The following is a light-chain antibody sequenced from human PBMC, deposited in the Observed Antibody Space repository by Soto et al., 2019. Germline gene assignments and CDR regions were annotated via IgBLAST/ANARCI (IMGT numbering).Light chain of an antibody. V-gene: IGKV4-1*01. CDR3: QQYYSTFLT. CDR1: QSVLYSSNNKNY. Sequence: DIVMTQSPDSLAVSLDETATINCKSSQSVLYSSNNKNYLAWYQQKPGQPPKLLIYCASTRESGVPDRFSGSGSGRDFTLTISSLQAEDVAVYYCQQYYSTFLTFGGGTKVEIK. CDR2: CAS. J-gene: IGKJ4*01.